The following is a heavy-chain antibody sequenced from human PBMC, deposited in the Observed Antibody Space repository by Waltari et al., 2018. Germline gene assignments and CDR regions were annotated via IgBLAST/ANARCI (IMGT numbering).Heavy chain of an antibody. CDR2: ISGTSSFI. J-gene: IGHJ4*02. V-gene: IGHV3-48*01. Sequence: EVQLVESGGGLVQPGGSLRLSCAASGFTFSLYSMSWVRQAPGKGLEWISYISGTSSFIYFSDSVKGRFTISRDNAKNSLYLQMNSLRAQDTAVYYCARGVLVADRSFDYWGQGTLVTVSS. D-gene: IGHD5-12*01. CDR3: ARGVLVADRSFDY. CDR1: GFTFSLYS.